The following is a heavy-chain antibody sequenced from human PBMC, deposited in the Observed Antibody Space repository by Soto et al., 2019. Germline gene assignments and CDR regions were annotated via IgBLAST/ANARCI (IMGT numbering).Heavy chain of an antibody. Sequence: SVKVSCKASGGTFSSYAISWVRQAPGQGLEWMGGIIPIFGTANYAQKFQGRVTITADESTSTAYMELSSLRSEGTAVYYCARLGGSSSDYYYGMDVWGQGTTVTVSS. V-gene: IGHV1-69*13. CDR3: ARLGGSSSDYYYGMDV. J-gene: IGHJ6*02. D-gene: IGHD6-6*01. CDR2: IIPIFGTA. CDR1: GGTFSSYA.